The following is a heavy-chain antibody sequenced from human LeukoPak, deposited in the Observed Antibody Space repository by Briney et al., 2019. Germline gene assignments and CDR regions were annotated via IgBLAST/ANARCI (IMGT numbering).Heavy chain of an antibody. CDR1: GFTFSSYE. V-gene: IGHV3-48*03. CDR2: ISSSGSTI. CDR3: ARGGAMVYSYYYYLDV. Sequence: GGSLRLSCAASGFTFSSYEMNWVRQAPGKGLEWVSYISSSGSTIYYADSVKGRFTISRDNTKNSLYLQMNSLRAEDTAVYFCARGGAMVYSYYYYLDVWGKGTTVTVSS. D-gene: IGHD5-18*01. J-gene: IGHJ6*03.